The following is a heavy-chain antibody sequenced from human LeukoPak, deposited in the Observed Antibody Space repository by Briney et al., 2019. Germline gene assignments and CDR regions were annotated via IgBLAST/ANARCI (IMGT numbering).Heavy chain of an antibody. Sequence: PTGGSLRLSCIVSGFTFSAYAMHWVRQAPGKGLEWVAVISYDGSNKYYADSVKGRFTISRDNSKNTLYLQMNSLRAEDTAVYYCARAPRYSSSWYAYFDYWGQGTLVTVSS. CDR3: ARAPRYSSSWYAYFDY. CDR1: GFTFSAYA. V-gene: IGHV3-30-3*01. D-gene: IGHD6-13*01. J-gene: IGHJ4*02. CDR2: ISYDGSNK.